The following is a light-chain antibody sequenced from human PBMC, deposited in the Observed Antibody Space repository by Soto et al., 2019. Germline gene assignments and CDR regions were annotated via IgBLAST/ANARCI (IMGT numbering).Light chain of an antibody. CDR2: KAS. Sequence: DIQMTQSPSILSASVGDRVTITCRASQGIDRWLAWFQQKPGKAPSLLIYKASSLQSGVPSRFSGSGSEAEFTLTISSLQTDDFATYYFQQYHSYPWTFGQGTNVEIK. CDR1: QGIDRW. J-gene: IGKJ1*01. V-gene: IGKV1-5*03. CDR3: QQYHSYPWT.